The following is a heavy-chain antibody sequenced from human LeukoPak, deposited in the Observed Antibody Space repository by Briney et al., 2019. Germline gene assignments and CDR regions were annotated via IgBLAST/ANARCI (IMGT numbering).Heavy chain of an antibody. J-gene: IGHJ4*02. CDR1: GYTITGYY. V-gene: IGHV1-2*02. Sequence: ASVKVSCKASGYTITGYYMHWVRQAPGQGLEWMGWINPNSGGTNYAQKFQGRVTMTRDTSISTAYMELSRLRSDDTAVYYCARTTRAYYYDSSGYEMGSYWGQGTLVTVSS. CDR2: INPNSGGT. D-gene: IGHD3-22*01. CDR3: ARTTRAYYYDSSGYEMGSY.